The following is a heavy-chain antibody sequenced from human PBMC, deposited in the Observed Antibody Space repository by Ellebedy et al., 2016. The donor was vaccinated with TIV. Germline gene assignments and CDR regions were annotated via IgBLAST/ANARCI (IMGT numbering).Heavy chain of an antibody. CDR3: ARALSKGGY. CDR2: INPSGGST. D-gene: IGHD2/OR15-2a*01. V-gene: IGHV1-46*01. CDR1: GYTFTSYA. Sequence: ASVKVSCKASGYTFTSYAISWVRQAPGQGLEWMGIINPSGGSTSYAQKFQGRVTMTRDTSTSTVYMELSSLRAEDTAVYYCARALSKGGYWGQGTLVTVSS. J-gene: IGHJ4*02.